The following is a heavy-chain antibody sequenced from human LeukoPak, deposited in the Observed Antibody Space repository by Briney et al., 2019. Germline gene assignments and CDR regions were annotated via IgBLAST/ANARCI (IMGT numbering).Heavy chain of an antibody. J-gene: IGHJ4*02. CDR3: ATDSRGYYDSSGMPFDY. Sequence: GASVKVSCKASGGTFSSYAISWVRQAPGQGLEWMGGFDPEDGETIYAQKFQGRVTMTEDTSTDTAYMELSSLRSENTAVYYCATDSRGYYDSSGMPFDYWGQGTLVTVSS. CDR2: FDPEDGET. D-gene: IGHD3-22*01. CDR1: GGTFSSYA. V-gene: IGHV1-24*01.